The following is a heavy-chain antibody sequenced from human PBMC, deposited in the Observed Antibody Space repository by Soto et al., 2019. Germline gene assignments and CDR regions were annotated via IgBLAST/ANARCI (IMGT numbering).Heavy chain of an antibody. CDR1: GYTFTSYA. CDR2: INAGNGNT. J-gene: IGHJ6*02. Sequence: QVQLVQSGAEVKKPGASVKVSCKASGYTFTSYAMHWVRQAPGQRLEWMGWINAGNGNTKYSQKFQGRVTITRDTSASTAYMELSSLRSEDTAVYYCARDKAFVAVPAAQRGMDVWGQGTTVTVSS. D-gene: IGHD2-2*01. V-gene: IGHV1-3*01. CDR3: ARDKAFVAVPAAQRGMDV.